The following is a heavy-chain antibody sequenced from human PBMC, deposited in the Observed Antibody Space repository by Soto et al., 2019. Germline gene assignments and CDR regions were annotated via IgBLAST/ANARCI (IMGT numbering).Heavy chain of an antibody. D-gene: IGHD5-12*01. J-gene: IGHJ6*02. Sequence: QVQLVQSGPEVKRPGSSVKVSCKASGGTFNSYSFSWVRQAPGQGLEWLGGIIPIYGSAHYAQNFQGRFTITVDESTSTGAMDLSSLRSDDTAIYYCSTIRDGYNVHFFYGMDVWGQGTTVTVSS. CDR2: IIPIYGSA. CDR3: STIRDGYNVHFFYGMDV. V-gene: IGHV1-69*12. CDR1: GGTFNSYS.